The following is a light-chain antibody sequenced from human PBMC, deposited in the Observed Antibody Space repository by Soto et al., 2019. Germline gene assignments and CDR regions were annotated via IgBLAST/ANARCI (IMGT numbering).Light chain of an antibody. Sequence: EIVLTQSPATLSLSPGERATLSCRASQSVSSYLDWYQQKPGQVPRLVIYDASNRATGIPGRFSGSGSGTDFTLTISSLEHEDFGVYYCQQRSSWPGTFGQGTKVEIK. CDR3: QQRSSWPGT. J-gene: IGKJ1*01. V-gene: IGKV3-11*01. CDR2: DAS. CDR1: QSVSSY.